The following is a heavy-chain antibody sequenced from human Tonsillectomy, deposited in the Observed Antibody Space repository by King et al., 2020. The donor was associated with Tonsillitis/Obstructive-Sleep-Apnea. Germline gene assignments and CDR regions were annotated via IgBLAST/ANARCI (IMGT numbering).Heavy chain of an antibody. D-gene: IGHD3-22*01. J-gene: IGHJ2*01. CDR3: AKRALDSSTTWYFDL. V-gene: IGHV3-23*04. Sequence: VQLVESGGGLVQPGGSLRLSCAASGFTFSSYAINWVRQAPGKGLEWVSAFSSGGSTYYGDSVKGRFTISRDNSKNTLYLQMNGLRAEDTAVYYCAKRALDSSTTWYFDLWGRGTLVTVSS. CDR1: GFTFSSYA. CDR2: FSSGGST.